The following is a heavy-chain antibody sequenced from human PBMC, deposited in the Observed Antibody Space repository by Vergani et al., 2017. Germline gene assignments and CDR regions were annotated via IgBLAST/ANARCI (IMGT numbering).Heavy chain of an antibody. Sequence: QVQLVQSGPEVKRPGASVKVSCKTSGYTFFNYGVNWIRRAPGQGFEWLGWIRADTGDTKDSERLQDRVTLTTDSSTNTAYMELRSLKSDDTAVYYCARDGTYYYGSGSFYLFDYWGQGTLVTVSS. D-gene: IGHD3-10*01. J-gene: IGHJ4*02. V-gene: IGHV1-18*04. CDR1: GYTFFNYG. CDR2: IRADTGDT. CDR3: ARDGTYYYGSGSFYLFDY.